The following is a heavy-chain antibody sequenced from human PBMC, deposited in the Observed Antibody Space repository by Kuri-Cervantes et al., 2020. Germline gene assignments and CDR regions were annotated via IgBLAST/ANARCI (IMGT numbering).Heavy chain of an antibody. CDR2: TYYRSQWLS. J-gene: IGHJ5*02. D-gene: IGHD3-16*01. CDR1: GDSVSNNNAA. Sequence: QTLSLTCAISGDSVSNNNAAWHWIRLSPSSGLEWLGRTYYRSQWLSDYAVSVKSRITINPDTSKNRLSLQLNSVTPEDTAIYFCARQYEYWSFDPWGQGTLVTVSS. V-gene: IGHV6-1*01. CDR3: ARQYEYWSFDP.